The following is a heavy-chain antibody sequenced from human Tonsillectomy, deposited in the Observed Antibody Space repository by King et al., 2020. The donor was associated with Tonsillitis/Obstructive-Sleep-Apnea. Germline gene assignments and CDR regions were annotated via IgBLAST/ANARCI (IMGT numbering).Heavy chain of an antibody. CDR1: GCSLSNARMG. Sequence: VTLKESGSVLVKPTETLTLTCTVSGCSLSNARMGVSWIRQPPGKALEWLAPICSNDEKSSKTTLKRRLTISKGTSKSQRVLTMTNMDPVDTATYYCARIRVDYSNPNWYFDLWGRGTLVTVSS. J-gene: IGHJ2*01. CDR3: ARIRVDYSNPNWYFDL. D-gene: IGHD4-11*01. CDR2: ICSNDEK. V-gene: IGHV2-26*01.